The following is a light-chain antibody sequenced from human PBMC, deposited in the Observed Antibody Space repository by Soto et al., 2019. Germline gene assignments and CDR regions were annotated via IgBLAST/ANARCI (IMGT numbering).Light chain of an antibody. V-gene: IGKV3-20*01. CDR1: QSVSSTY. Sequence: EIVLTQSPDTLSLFPGERATLSCRASQSVSSTYLAWYQQKPGQAPRPLISAASSRATGTPDRFSGSGSGTEFTLTISRLEPADFAVYYCQQYGNSRWTFGQGTKVEIK. CDR2: AAS. J-gene: IGKJ1*01. CDR3: QQYGNSRWT.